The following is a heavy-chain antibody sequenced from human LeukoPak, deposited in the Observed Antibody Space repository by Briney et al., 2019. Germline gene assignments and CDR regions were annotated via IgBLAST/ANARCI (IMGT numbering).Heavy chain of an antibody. CDR3: ARGPSNPILFGFWFDP. Sequence: SVKVSCKASGGTFSGYAISWVRQAPGQGLEWMGGIVPIFATTHYAQNFQGRVTITTDESTSTAYTELSSLRSEDTAVYYCARGPSNPILFGFWFDPWGQGTLVTVSS. J-gene: IGHJ5*02. V-gene: IGHV1-69*05. D-gene: IGHD2-21*01. CDR2: IVPIFATT. CDR1: GGTFSGYA.